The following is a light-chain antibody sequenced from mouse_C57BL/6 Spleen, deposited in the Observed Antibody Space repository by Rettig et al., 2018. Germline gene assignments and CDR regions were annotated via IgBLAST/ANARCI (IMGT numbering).Light chain of an antibody. Sequence: SLSCRASQSISDYLHWYQQKSHESPRLLIKYASQSISGIPSRFSGSGSGSDFTLSINSVEPEDVGVYYCQNGHSFPPTFGAGTKLVLK. V-gene: IGKV5-39*01. CDR2: YAS. J-gene: IGKJ5*01. CDR1: QSISDY. CDR3: QNGHSFPPT.